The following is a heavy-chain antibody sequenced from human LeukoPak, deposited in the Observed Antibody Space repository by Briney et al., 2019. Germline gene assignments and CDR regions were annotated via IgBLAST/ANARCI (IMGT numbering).Heavy chain of an antibody. CDR2: ISGHNGKT. CDR1: GYIFTSHG. Sequence: RGASVNVSCKTSGYIFTSHGINWVRQAPGQGLEWMGWISGHNGKTDYGQKLQDRFTMTTDTSTSTVYMELRSLGSDDTAVYFCARSAFNKYYSDYWGQGTLVTVSA. V-gene: IGHV1-18*01. CDR3: ARSAFNKYYSDY. J-gene: IGHJ4*02.